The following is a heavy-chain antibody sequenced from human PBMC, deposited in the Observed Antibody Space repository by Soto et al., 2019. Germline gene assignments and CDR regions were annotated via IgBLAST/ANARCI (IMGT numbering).Heavy chain of an antibody. Sequence: EVQLVESGGGLVQPGGSLRLSCAASGLIFSNYKMHWVRQPPGKGLVWVSRINTDGSITDYADSVKGRFTVSRDNAKNTMYPQMNSLRAEDTAVYYCARDTNGLHYWGQGTLVTVSS. J-gene: IGHJ4*02. D-gene: IGHD2-8*01. V-gene: IGHV3-74*01. CDR3: ARDTNGLHY. CDR1: GLIFSNYK. CDR2: INTDGSIT.